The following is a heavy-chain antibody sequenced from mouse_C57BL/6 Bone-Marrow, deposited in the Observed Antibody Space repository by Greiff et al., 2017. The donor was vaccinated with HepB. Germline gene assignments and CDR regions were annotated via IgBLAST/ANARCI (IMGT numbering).Heavy chain of an antibody. D-gene: IGHD1-1*01. CDR2: ISSGGSYT. J-gene: IGHJ1*03. V-gene: IGHV5-6*01. CDR3: ARQRYYYGSSWYFDV. CDR1: GFTFSSYG. Sequence: EVMLVESGGDLVKPGGSLKLSCAASGFTFSSYGMSWVRQTPDKRLEWVATISSGGSYTYYPDSVKGRFTISRDNAKNTLYLQMSSLKSEDTAMYYCARQRYYYGSSWYFDVWGTGTTVTVSS.